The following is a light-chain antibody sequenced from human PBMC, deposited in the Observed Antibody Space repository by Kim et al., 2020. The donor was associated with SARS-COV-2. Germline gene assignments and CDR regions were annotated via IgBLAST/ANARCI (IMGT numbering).Light chain of an antibody. CDR3: LSYGSTFYVV. Sequence: PGTTAWTRCRGTIAGNLGHWYYQHPAKSAPVVIFEYKQSPSGVPGRFSGSIDSSSNSASLTITGLKTDDEADYYCLSYGSTFYVVFGGGTQLTVL. J-gene: IGLJ2*01. CDR1: RGTIAGNL. CDR2: EYK. V-gene: IGLV6-57*01.